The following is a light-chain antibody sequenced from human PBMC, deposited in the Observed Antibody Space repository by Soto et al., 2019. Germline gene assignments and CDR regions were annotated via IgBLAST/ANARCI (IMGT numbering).Light chain of an antibody. J-gene: IGKJ2*01. Sequence: EIVLTQSPGTLSLSPGERATLSCRASQSVSSSYLAWYQQKPGQAPRLLIYGASSRATGIPDRFSGSGSGTDFTLPISRLEPEDFAVYYCQQYRSSPPYTFGQGTNLEIK. CDR2: GAS. V-gene: IGKV3-20*01. CDR3: QQYRSSPPYT. CDR1: QSVSSSY.